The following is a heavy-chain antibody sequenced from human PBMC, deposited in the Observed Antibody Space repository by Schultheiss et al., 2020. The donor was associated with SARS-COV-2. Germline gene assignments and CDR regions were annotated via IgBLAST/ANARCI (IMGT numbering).Heavy chain of an antibody. V-gene: IGHV4-59*01. CDR3: ARGYYDILTGYYYFDY. D-gene: IGHD3-9*01. J-gene: IGHJ4*02. CDR2: MYYSGST. CDR1: GGSISSYY. Sequence: SETLSLTCTVSGGSISSYYWSWIRQPPGKGLEWIGYMYYSGSTNYNPSLKSRVTISVDTSKNQFSLKLSSVTAADTAVYYCARGYYDILTGYYYFDYWGQGTLVTVSS.